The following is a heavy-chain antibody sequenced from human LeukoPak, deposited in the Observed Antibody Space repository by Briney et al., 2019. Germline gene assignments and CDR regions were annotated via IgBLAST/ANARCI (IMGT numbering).Heavy chain of an antibody. Sequence: ASVKVSCKASGYTFINYGISWVRQAPGQGLEWMGGIIPIFGTANYAQKFQGRVTITADKSTSTAYMELSSLRSEDTAVYYCARVGGEKAAAGLAPGFDYWGQGTLVTVSS. CDR3: ARVGGEKAAAGLAPGFDY. V-gene: IGHV1-69*06. CDR1: GYTFINYG. CDR2: IIPIFGTA. J-gene: IGHJ4*02. D-gene: IGHD6-13*01.